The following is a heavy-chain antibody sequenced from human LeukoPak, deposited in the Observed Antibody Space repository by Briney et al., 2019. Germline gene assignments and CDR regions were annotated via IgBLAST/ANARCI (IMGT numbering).Heavy chain of an antibody. CDR3: VKGRIYCCYPSLDY. Sequence: GGSLRLSCSVSGFTVSNYAMHWVRQAPGKGLEYVSTITNDGGSTFYADSAKGRFSIYRDNSKNTVYLQLSSLRPEDTAVYYCVKGRIYCCYPSLDYWGQGTLVHVSS. J-gene: IGHJ4*02. V-gene: IGHV3-64D*06. D-gene: IGHD2-2*01. CDR2: ITNDGGST. CDR1: GFTVSNYA.